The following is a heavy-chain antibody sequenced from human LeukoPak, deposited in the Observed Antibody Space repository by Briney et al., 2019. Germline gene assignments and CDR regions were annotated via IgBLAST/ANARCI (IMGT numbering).Heavy chain of an antibody. V-gene: IGHV3-23*01. CDR1: GFTFSSYA. J-gene: IGHJ4*02. CDR2: ISGSGGST. D-gene: IGHD3-16*01. CDR3: AKVDVWEMITFGGVDY. Sequence: GGSLRLSCAASGFTFSSYAMSWVRQAPGKGLESVSAISGSGGSTYYADSVKGRFTISRDNSKNTLYLQMNSLRAEDTAVYYCAKVDVWEMITFGGVDYWGQGTLVTVSS.